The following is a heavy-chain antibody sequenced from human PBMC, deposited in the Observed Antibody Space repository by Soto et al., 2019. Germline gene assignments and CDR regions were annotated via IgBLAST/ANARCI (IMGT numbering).Heavy chain of an antibody. Sequence: GGSLRLSCAASGFTFSGYGMHWVRQAPGKGLEWVAVIWYDGSNKYYADSVKGRFTISRDNSKNTLYLQMNSLRAEDTAVYYCARDREYSSSSPGLWGQGTLVTVSS. CDR2: IWYDGSNK. CDR3: ARDREYSSSSPGL. D-gene: IGHD6-6*01. CDR1: GFTFSGYG. J-gene: IGHJ4*02. V-gene: IGHV3-33*01.